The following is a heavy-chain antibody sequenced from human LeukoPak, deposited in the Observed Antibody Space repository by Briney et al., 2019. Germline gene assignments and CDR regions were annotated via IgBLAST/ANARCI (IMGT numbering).Heavy chain of an antibody. J-gene: IGHJ5*02. CDR3: ARVRSPRWFDP. CDR1: GGTFSSYA. V-gene: IGHV1-69*04. CDR2: IIPILGIA. Sequence: SVKVSCKASGGTFSSYAISWVRQAPGQGLEWMGRIIPILGIANYAQKFQGRVTITADKSTSTAYMELSSLRSEDTAVYYCARVRSPRWFDPWGQGTLVTVSS.